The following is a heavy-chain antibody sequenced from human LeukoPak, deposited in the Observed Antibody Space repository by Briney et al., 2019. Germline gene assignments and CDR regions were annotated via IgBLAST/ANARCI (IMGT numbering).Heavy chain of an antibody. J-gene: IGHJ4*02. CDR2: MSGSGNVT. CDR3: AKQGALATTVIVSLWYFDY. V-gene: IGHV3-23*01. Sequence: GGSLRLSCVASGFTFSDYAISWVRQAPVKGLQRVTSMSGSGNVTYYDDSVRGRVTISIDNSKTTIYLHMNSLRADDTAVYFCAKQGALATTVIVSLWYFDYWGQGTPVTVSS. D-gene: IGHD3-16*02. CDR1: GFTFSDYA.